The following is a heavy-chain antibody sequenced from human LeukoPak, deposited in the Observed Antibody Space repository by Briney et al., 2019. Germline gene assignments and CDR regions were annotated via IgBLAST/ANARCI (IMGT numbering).Heavy chain of an antibody. CDR3: ARKGIAAAAYFDY. Sequence: SVKVSCKASGGTFSSYAISWVRQALGQGLEWMGGIIPIFGTANYAQKFQGRVTITADESTSTAYMELSSLRSEDTAVYYCARKGIAAAAYFDYWGQGTLVTVSS. CDR1: GGTFSSYA. J-gene: IGHJ4*02. V-gene: IGHV1-69*13. CDR2: IIPIFGTA. D-gene: IGHD6-13*01.